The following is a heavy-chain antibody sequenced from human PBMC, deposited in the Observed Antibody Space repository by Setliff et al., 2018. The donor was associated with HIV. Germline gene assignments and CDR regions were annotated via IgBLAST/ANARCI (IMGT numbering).Heavy chain of an antibody. J-gene: IGHJ3*02. CDR1: GFTFRDHY. D-gene: IGHD4-17*01. CDR2: ISSSGSTI. CDR3: ARDSDVTSDAFDI. V-gene: IGHV3-11*04. Sequence: GGSLRLSCAASGFTFRDHYMTWIRQAPGKGLEWISYISSSGSTIYYADSVKGRFTISRDNAKNSLYLQMNSLRAEDTAVYYCARDSDVTSDAFDIWGQGTMVTVSS.